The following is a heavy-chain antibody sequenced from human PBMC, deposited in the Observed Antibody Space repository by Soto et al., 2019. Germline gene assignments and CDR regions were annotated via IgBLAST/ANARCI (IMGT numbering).Heavy chain of an antibody. D-gene: IGHD2-15*01. J-gene: IGHJ4*02. Sequence: EVQLVESGGGLVKPGGSLRLSCAASGFTSSSYSMNWVRQAPGKGLEWVSFISSSSSHRNYADSVKGRFTISRDNAKNSLYLQMNSLRAEDTAVYYCAKGYCSGGSCYSPYFFDYWGQGTLVTVSS. V-gene: IGHV3-21*01. CDR2: ISSSSSHR. CDR3: AKGYCSGGSCYSPYFFDY. CDR1: GFTSSSYS.